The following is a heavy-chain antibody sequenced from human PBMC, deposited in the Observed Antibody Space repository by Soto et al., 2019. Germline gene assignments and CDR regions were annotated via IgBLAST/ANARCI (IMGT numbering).Heavy chain of an antibody. V-gene: IGHV4-34*01. Sequence: SETLSLTCAVYGGSFSGYYWSWIRQPPGKGLEWIGEINHSGSTNYNPSLKSRVTISVDTSKNQFSLKLSSVTAADAAVYYCARATLITIFGVVSWFDPWGQGTLVTAPQ. CDR3: ARATLITIFGVVSWFDP. J-gene: IGHJ5*02. CDR1: GGSFSGYY. D-gene: IGHD3-3*01. CDR2: INHSGST.